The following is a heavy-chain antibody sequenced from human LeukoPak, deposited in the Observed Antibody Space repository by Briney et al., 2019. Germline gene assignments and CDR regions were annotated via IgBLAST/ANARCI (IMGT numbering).Heavy chain of an antibody. CDR2: ITNWNGGST. J-gene: IGHJ3*02. Sequence: PGGSLRLSCEASGFTFDDYGMSWVRQSTGKGLEWVSAITNWNGGSTGYADSVRGRFTISRYNAKNSLYLQMNSLRAEDTALYYCARCSRSSTDCYSAFDIWGQGTMVTVSS. CDR3: ARCSRSSTDCYSAFDI. CDR1: GFTFDDYG. D-gene: IGHD2-2*02. V-gene: IGHV3-20*04.